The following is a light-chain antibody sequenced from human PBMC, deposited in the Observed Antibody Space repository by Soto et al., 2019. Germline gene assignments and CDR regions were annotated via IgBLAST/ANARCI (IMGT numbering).Light chain of an antibody. J-gene: IGLJ1*01. Sequence: QSVLTQPASVSGSPGQSIIISCTGTSSDVGSYDYVSWYQQHPGKVPKLLIHEVSYRPSGVSNRFSGSKSGNTASLTISGLQAEDEAEYYCSSYTSSSSFVFGPGTKVTV. CDR1: SSDVGSYDY. CDR2: EVS. V-gene: IGLV2-14*01. CDR3: SSYTSSSSFV.